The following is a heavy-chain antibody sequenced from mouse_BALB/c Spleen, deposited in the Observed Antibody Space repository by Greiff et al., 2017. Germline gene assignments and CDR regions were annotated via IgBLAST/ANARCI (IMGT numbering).Heavy chain of an antibody. J-gene: IGHJ2*01. CDR2: ISTYYGDA. Sequence: VQLQESGAELVRPGVSVKISCKGSGYTFTDYAMHWVKQSHAKSLEWIGVISTYYGDASYNQKFKGKATMTVDKSSSTAYMELARLTSEDSAIYYCARNRDFDYWGQGTTLTVSS. V-gene: IGHV1S137*01. CDR3: ARNRDFDY. CDR1: GYTFTDYA.